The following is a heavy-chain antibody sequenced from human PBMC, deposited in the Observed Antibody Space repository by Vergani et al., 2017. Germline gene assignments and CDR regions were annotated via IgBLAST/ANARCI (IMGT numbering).Heavy chain of an antibody. CDR2: NGNSGVTT. V-gene: IGHV3-23*01. CDR3: AKRRATGSRELDY. Sequence: EVQLLESGGGLVQPGGSLRLSCAASGFTFSDYAMNWVRQAPGKGLEWVSSNGNSGVTTFYADSVKGRFTISRDNSKNTLYLQMNSLRGDDTAVYYCAKRRATGSRELDYWGQGTLVTVSS. J-gene: IGHJ4*02. CDR1: GFTFSDYA. D-gene: IGHD1-26*01.